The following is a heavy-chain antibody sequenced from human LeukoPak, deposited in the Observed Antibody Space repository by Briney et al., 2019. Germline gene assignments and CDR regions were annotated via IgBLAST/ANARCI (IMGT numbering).Heavy chain of an antibody. CDR1: GFTFSSYN. V-gene: IGHV3-48*02. CDR3: ARVAAGYSVNYFDY. J-gene: IGHJ4*02. D-gene: IGHD4-23*01. CDR2: INSGSSTI. Sequence: GGSLRLSCAASGFTFSSYNMIWVRQPPGKGLEWISYINSGSSTIYYADSVEGRFTISRDSAKNSLYLQMNSLGDEDTAVYYCARVAAGYSVNYFDYWGQGTLVTVSA.